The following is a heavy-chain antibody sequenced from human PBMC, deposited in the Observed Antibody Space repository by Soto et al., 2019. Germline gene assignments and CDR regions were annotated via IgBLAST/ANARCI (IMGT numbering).Heavy chain of an antibody. D-gene: IGHD3-22*01. CDR3: AKDTYYHDSSGYYIFDC. Sequence: QVQLLESGGGVVQPGRSLRLSCGASGFTFSSFGMHWVRQAPGKGLEWVAHISYDGNNKHYTDSVKGRFTISRDNSDNTLYLQMDSLSGEDAAVYYCAKDTYYHDSSGYYIFDCWGQGTLVTVSS. J-gene: IGHJ4*02. CDR2: ISYDGNNK. CDR1: GFTFSSFG. V-gene: IGHV3-30*18.